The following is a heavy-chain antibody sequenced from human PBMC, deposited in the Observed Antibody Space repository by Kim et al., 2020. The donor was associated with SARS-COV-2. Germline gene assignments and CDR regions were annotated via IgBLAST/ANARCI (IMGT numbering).Heavy chain of an antibody. V-gene: IGHV7-4-1*02. J-gene: IGHJ4*02. D-gene: IGHD3-10*01. Sequence: ASVKVSCKASGYTFTNYAMNWVRQAPGQGLEWMGWINTNTGNPTYAQGFTGRFVFSLDTSVSTAYLQISSLKAEDTAVYYCARDWGGGYGSGSYRMFPFDYWGQGTLVTVSS. CDR1: GYTFTNYA. CDR3: ARDWGGGYGSGSYRMFPFDY. CDR2: INTNTGNP.